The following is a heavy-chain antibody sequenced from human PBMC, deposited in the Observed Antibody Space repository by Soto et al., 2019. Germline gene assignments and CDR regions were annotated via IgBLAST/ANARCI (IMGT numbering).Heavy chain of an antibody. CDR2: INHAGST. Sequence: SETLSLTCGIYGGYFSANYWSWIRQTPGKGLEWLGEINHAGSTDYNPSLKGRITISADTSRNQFSLKLSSMTAADTAVYYCATGGLFTSWGQGTLVTVSS. V-gene: IGHV4-34*01. D-gene: IGHD3-3*01. J-gene: IGHJ5*02. CDR1: GGYFSANY. CDR3: ATGGLFTS.